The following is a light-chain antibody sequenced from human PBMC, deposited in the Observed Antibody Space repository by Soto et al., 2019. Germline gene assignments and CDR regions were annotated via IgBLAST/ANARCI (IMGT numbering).Light chain of an antibody. V-gene: IGKV1-16*02. CDR3: QQYNTYPFT. CDR1: QDISNY. J-gene: IGKJ3*01. CDR2: AAS. Sequence: DIQMTQSPSSLSASVGDRVTITCRASQDISNYLAWFQQKPGRPPKSLIYAASSLLGGVPSKFSGSGSGTDFTLTIRSLQPEDFATYFCQQYNTYPFTFGPGTKVDIK.